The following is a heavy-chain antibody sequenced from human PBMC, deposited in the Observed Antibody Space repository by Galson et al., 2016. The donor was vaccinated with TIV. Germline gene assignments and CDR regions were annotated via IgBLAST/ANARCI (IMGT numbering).Heavy chain of an antibody. CDR3: ARMLFHIVQAPAATPTGYFDP. J-gene: IGHJ5*02. V-gene: IGHV3-7*01. CDR2: INDGGSEK. CDR1: RFSFHTYW. D-gene: IGHD2-2*01. Sequence: SLRLSCAASRFSFHTYWMSWLRQAPGKGLEWVASINDGGSEKDYVDSVKGRFTISRDNAQTSLYLQMDSLRAEDTAVYYCARMLFHIVQAPAATPTGYFDPWGQGTLVTVSS.